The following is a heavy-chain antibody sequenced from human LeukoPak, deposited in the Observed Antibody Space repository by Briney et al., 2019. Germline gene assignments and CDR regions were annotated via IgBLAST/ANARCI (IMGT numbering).Heavy chain of an antibody. CDR2: IYHSGSS. Sequence: SETLSLTCAVSGYSISNGYYWGWIRQPPGKGLKWIGSIYHSGSSYYNPSLRSRGSFSVDTSKNHFSLKLTSVTAVDTAVYYCARAGSGSRDYFDYWGQGTLVTVSS. CDR3: ARAGSGSRDYFDY. V-gene: IGHV4-38-2*01. CDR1: GYSISNGYY. J-gene: IGHJ4*02. D-gene: IGHD2-15*01.